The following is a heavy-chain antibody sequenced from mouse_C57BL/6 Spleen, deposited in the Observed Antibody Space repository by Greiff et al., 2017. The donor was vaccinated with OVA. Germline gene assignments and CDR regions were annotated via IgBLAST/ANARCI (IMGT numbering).Heavy chain of an antibody. J-gene: IGHJ4*01. Sequence: EVKLMESGPELVKPGASVKIPCKASGYTFTDYNMDWVKQSHGKSLEWIGDINPNNGGTIYNQKFKGKATLTVDKSSSTAYMELRSLTSEDTAVYYCARVLITPMDYYAMDYWGQGTSVTVSS. CDR2: INPNNGGT. D-gene: IGHD1-1*01. CDR1: GYTFTDYN. CDR3: ARVLITPMDYYAMDY. V-gene: IGHV1-18*01.